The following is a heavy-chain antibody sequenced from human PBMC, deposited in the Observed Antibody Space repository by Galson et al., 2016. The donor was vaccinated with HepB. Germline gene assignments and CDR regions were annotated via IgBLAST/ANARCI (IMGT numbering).Heavy chain of an antibody. CDR2: ISGNSNYI. D-gene: IGHD4-11*01. Sequence: SLRLSCAASGFTFSTYSMNWVRQAPGKGLEWVSSISGNSNYIYHADSVKGRFTISRDNAKNSLYLQMDSPRAEDTALYYCARNLYSGADYSVDYWGQGTLVTVSS. V-gene: IGHV3-21*01. CDR1: GFTFSTYS. CDR3: ARNLYSGADYSVDY. J-gene: IGHJ4*02.